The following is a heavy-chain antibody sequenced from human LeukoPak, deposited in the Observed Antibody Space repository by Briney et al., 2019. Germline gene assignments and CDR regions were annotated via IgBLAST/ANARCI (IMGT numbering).Heavy chain of an antibody. Sequence: ASVKVSCKASGSTFSSYAISWVRQAPGQGLEWMGRIIPIFGTANYAQKFQGRVTITTDESTSTAYMELSSLRSEDTAVYYCASSRLRGYSYGYLELHYWGQGTLVTVSS. CDR3: ASSRLRGYSYGYLELHY. J-gene: IGHJ4*02. CDR1: GSTFSSYA. D-gene: IGHD5-18*01. CDR2: IIPIFGTA. V-gene: IGHV1-69*05.